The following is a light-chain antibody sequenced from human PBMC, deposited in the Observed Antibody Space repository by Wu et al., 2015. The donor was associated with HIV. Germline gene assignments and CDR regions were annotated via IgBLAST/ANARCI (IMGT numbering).Light chain of an antibody. CDR1: QSITSRN. Sequence: ERATLSCRASQSITSRNLAWYQQTPGQPPRLLIYGVXSRATGIPDRFSGSGSGTDFTLTISRLEPEDFVVYYCQQYGSSQWTFGQGTKVEI. CDR3: QQYGSSQWT. J-gene: IGKJ1*01. V-gene: IGKV3-20*01. CDR2: GVX.